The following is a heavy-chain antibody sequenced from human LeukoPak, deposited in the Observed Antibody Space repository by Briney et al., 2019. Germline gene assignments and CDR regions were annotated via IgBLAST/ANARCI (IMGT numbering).Heavy chain of an antibody. CDR2: INPDDKSA. Sequence: PGGSLRLSCAASGFTFSKYWLHWLRQAPGKGLMWVSRINPDDKSASYADSVKGRFTIARDDARKTLYLQMNSLRAEDTAVYYCLTIVETTFDAFDIWGQGTMVTVSS. D-gene: IGHD2/OR15-2a*01. CDR1: GFTFSKYW. CDR3: LTIVETTFDAFDI. J-gene: IGHJ3*02. V-gene: IGHV3-74*01.